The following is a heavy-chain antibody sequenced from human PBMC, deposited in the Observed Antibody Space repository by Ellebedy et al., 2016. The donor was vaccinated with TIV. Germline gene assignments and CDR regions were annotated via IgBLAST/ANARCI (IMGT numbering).Heavy chain of an antibody. J-gene: IGHJ6*02. V-gene: IGHV5-10-1*01. CDR1: GYSFTTYW. D-gene: IGHD1-20*01. CDR2: IDPSDSET. Sequence: GESLKISCKGSGYSFTTYWISWVRQRPGKGLEWMGTIDPSDSETRYSPSFQGLVPISTDKSITTAYLQWSSLKASDTAMYYCARRYYWIRRSVYYYGMDVWGQGTTVTVSS. CDR3: ARRYYWIRRSVYYYGMDV.